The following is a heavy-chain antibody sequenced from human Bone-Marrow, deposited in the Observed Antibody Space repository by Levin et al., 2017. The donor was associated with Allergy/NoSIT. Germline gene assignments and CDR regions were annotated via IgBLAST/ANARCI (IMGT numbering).Heavy chain of an antibody. CDR3: ASPQYGKSDY. CDR1: GFTFSDHY. D-gene: IGHD3-10*01. CDR2: TKNKANSYTT. Sequence: PGGSLRLSCAASGFTFSDHYMDWVRQAPGKGLEWIGRTKNKANSYTTEYAASVKGRFTISRDDSKNLLYLQMNSLKTEDTAVYYCASPQYGKSDYWGQGTLVTVSS. J-gene: IGHJ4*02. V-gene: IGHV3-72*01.